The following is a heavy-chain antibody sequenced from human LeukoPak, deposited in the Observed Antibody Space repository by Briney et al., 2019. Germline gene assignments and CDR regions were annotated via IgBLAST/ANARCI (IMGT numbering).Heavy chain of an antibody. CDR1: GFTFSSYG. J-gene: IGHJ6*03. Sequence: GGSLRLFCAASGFTFSSYGMHWVRQAPGKGLEWVAVISYDVGKKYYADSVKGRFTISRDNSKNTLYLQMNSLRAEDTAVYYCAKDGALRAGDLGWYYYMDVWGKGTTVTISS. V-gene: IGHV3-30*18. D-gene: IGHD4-17*01. CDR3: AKDGALRAGDLGWYYYMDV. CDR2: ISYDVGKK.